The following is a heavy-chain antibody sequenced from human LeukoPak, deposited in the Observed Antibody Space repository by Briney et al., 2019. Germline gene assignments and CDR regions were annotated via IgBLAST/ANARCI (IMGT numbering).Heavy chain of an antibody. CDR2: VHPDTGYA. J-gene: IGHJ5*02. Sequence: ASVKVSCKTSGYPFTTYEINWVRQAAGQGLEWMGWVHPDTGYADYAQKFQGRVTMTSDTSISTAYMELSSLRSDDTAVYFCARGPRNDPWGQGTLVAVSS. CDR3: ARGPRNDP. CDR1: GYPFTTYE. D-gene: IGHD1-14*01. V-gene: IGHV1-8*01.